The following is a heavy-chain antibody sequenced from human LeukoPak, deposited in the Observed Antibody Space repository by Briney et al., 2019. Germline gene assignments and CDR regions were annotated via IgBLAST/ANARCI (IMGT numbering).Heavy chain of an antibody. V-gene: IGHV3-23*01. J-gene: IGHJ4*02. D-gene: IGHD6-19*01. Sequence: GGSLRLSCAASGLSFSSYAMRWVRQAPGKGLEWVSAISGSGGSTYYADSVKGRFTISRDNSKNTVYLQMNSLTAEDTALYYCAKVRVSSGWYIDYWGQGTLVTVSS. CDR1: GLSFSSYA. CDR3: AKVRVSSGWYIDY. CDR2: ISGSGGST.